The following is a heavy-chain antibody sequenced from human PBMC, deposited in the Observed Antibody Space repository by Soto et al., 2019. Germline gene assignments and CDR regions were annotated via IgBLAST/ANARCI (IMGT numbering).Heavy chain of an antibody. J-gene: IGHJ6*02. D-gene: IGHD6-13*01. Sequence: ASVKVSCKASGYTFTSYYMHWVRQAPGQGLEWMGIINPSGGSTSYAQKFQGRVTMTRDTSTSTVYMELSSLRSEDTAVYYCVRDGRAAGIYYYYGMDVWGQGTTVTVSS. V-gene: IGHV1-46*01. CDR1: GYTFTSYY. CDR2: INPSGGST. CDR3: VRDGRAAGIYYYYGMDV.